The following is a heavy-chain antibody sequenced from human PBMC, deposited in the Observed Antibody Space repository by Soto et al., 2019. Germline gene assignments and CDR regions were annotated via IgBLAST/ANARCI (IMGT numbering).Heavy chain of an antibody. Sequence: PGGSLRLSCAASGFTLSSNYMSWVRQAPGKGLEWVSVFYSGGSTYYADSVKGRFTISRDNSKNTLYLQMNSLRAEDTAVYYCAKDRIGGYYYDSSGHDAFDIWGQGTMVTVSS. J-gene: IGHJ3*02. D-gene: IGHD3-22*01. CDR1: GFTLSSNY. V-gene: IGHV3-53*01. CDR3: AKDRIGGYYYDSSGHDAFDI. CDR2: FYSGGST.